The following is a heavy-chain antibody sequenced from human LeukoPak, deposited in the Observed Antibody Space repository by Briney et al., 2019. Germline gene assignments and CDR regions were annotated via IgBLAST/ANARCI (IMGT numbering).Heavy chain of an antibody. Sequence: SGGSLRLSCAASGFTFSSYAMSWVRQATGKGLEWVSGIDTAGDPYYPGSVKGRFTMSRENAKNSLYLQMNSLRAGDTAVYYCARGGAYGLDVWGKGTTVTVSS. CDR1: GFTFSSYA. CDR2: IDTAGDP. D-gene: IGHD1-26*01. V-gene: IGHV3-13*05. J-gene: IGHJ6*04. CDR3: ARGGAYGLDV.